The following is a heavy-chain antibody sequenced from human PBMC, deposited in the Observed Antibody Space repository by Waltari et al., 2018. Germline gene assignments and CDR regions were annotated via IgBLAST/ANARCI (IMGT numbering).Heavy chain of an antibody. CDR1: GFTFSSYS. Sequence: EVQLVESGGGLVQPGGSLRLSCAASGFTFSSYSMNWVRQAPGKGLEWVSAISGSGGSTYYADSVKGRFTISRDNSKNTLYLQMNSLRAEDTAVYYCAKGPRYCSGGSCYQPGDYWGQGTLVTVSS. V-gene: IGHV3-23*04. D-gene: IGHD2-15*01. J-gene: IGHJ4*02. CDR2: ISGSGGST. CDR3: AKGPRYCSGGSCYQPGDY.